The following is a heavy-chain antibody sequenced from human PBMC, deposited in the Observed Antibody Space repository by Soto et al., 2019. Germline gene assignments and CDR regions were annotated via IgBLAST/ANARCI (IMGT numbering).Heavy chain of an antibody. CDR3: AREKRLWLNLSDKYSYYYGMDV. V-gene: IGHV1-46*01. Sequence: ASVKVSCKASGYTFTSYYMHWVRQAPGQGLEWMGIINPSGGSTSYAQKFQGRGTMTRDTSTSTVYMELSSLRSEDTDVYYCAREKRLWLNLSDKYSYYYGMDVWGKGPTVTVSS. J-gene: IGHJ6*04. CDR2: INPSGGST. CDR1: GYTFTSYY. D-gene: IGHD5-18*01.